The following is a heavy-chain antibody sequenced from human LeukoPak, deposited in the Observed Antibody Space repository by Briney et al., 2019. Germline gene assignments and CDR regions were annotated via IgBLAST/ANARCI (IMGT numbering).Heavy chain of an antibody. Sequence: GGSLRLSCAASGFTFNSYGMHWVRQAPGKGLEWVAVISYDGSNKYYADSVKGRFTISRDNSKNTLYLQMNSLRAEDTAVYYCAKGSWLLDWFDPWGQGTLVTVSS. CDR2: ISYDGSNK. CDR1: GFTFNSYG. CDR3: AKGSWLLDWFDP. J-gene: IGHJ5*02. V-gene: IGHV3-30*18. D-gene: IGHD6-13*01.